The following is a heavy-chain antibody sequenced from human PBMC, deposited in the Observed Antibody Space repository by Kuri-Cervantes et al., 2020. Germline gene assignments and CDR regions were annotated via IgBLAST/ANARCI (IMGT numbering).Heavy chain of an antibody. Sequence: SETLSLTCAVSGYSISSGYYWGWIRHHTGKGLEWIGCIYHSRGTYYNPSLKSRVTISVDPSKNQFSLKLSSVTAADTAVYYYARDSYYDFWSGYYYYYMDVWGKGTTVTVSS. CDR3: ARDSYYDFWSGYYYYYMDV. J-gene: IGHJ6*03. V-gene: IGHV4-38-2*02. CDR1: GYSISSGYY. CDR2: IYHSRGT. D-gene: IGHD3-3*01.